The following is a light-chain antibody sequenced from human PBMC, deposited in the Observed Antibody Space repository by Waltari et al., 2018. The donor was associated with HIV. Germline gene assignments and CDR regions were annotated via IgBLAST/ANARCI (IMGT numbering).Light chain of an antibody. Sequence: DIVMTQSPDALAVSLGERAAINCTSSQSILYNSNNKNYLVWYQQRPGQPPKVLIPWASTRESGVPDRFSGSGSGTHFTLAINGLQAEDVAVYYCQQYYSIPITFGQGTRLDIK. CDR2: WAS. V-gene: IGKV4-1*01. J-gene: IGKJ5*01. CDR1: QSILYNSNNKNY. CDR3: QQYYSIPIT.